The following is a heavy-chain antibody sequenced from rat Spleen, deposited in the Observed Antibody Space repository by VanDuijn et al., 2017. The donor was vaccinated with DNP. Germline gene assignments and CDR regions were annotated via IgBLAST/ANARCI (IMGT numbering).Heavy chain of an antibody. Sequence: EVKLVESGGGLVQPGRSLKLSCAASGFHFNDYWMGWVRQAPGKGLELIGERNKDSRTIKYTPSLKDKFTISRDNAQNTMYLQMSILGSEDTATYYCVRESSGVDYWGQGTSVTVS. CDR1: GFHFNDYW. J-gene: IGHJ4*01. CDR2: RNKDSRTI. V-gene: IGHV4-2*01. D-gene: IGHD4-2*01. CDR3: VRESSGVDY.